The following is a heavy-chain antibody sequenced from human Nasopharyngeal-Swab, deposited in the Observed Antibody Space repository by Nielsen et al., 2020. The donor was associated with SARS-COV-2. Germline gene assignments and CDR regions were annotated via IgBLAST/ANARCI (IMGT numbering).Heavy chain of an antibody. CDR3: AGGSYGDKSDFDS. Sequence: GGSLRLSCAASGFTFRNYAMHWVRQAPDKGLEWVAVLWSDDWTTYYADSVKGRFTISRDNSKNTLYLGMNSVTAEDTAMYYCAGGSYGDKSDFDSWGQGTLVTVSS. CDR1: GFTFRNYA. CDR2: LWSDDWTT. D-gene: IGHD4-23*01. J-gene: IGHJ4*02. V-gene: IGHV3-33*01.